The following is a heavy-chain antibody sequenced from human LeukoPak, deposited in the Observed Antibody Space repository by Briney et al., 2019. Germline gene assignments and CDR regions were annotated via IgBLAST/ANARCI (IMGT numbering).Heavy chain of an antibody. Sequence: PGGSLRLSCAASGFTFDDYTMHWVRHAPGKGLEWVSLISWDGTNRNYADSVRGRFTISRDNSKNSLYLQMNSLRAEDTAVYYCAKDRRAGDDAFDIWGQGTMVTVSS. D-gene: IGHD6-19*01. CDR1: GFTFDDYT. CDR2: ISWDGTNR. CDR3: AKDRRAGDDAFDI. J-gene: IGHJ3*02. V-gene: IGHV3-43*01.